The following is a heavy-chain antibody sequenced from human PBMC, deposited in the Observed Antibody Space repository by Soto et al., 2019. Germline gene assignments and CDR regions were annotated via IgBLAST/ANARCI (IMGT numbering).Heavy chain of an antibody. CDR1: GGPISSSSYY. J-gene: IGHJ5*02. V-gene: IGHV4-39*01. CDR2: IYYSGST. Sequence: SETLSLTCTVSGGPISSSSYYWGWIRQPPGKVLEWIGSIYYSGSTYYNPSLKSRVTISVDTSKNQFSLKLSSVTAADTAVYYCARPRRYCSSTSCYTNWFDPWGQGTLVTVSS. CDR3: ARPRRYCSSTSCYTNWFDP. D-gene: IGHD2-2*01.